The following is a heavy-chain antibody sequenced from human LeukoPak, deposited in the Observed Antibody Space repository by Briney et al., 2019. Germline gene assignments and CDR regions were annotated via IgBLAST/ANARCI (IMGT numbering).Heavy chain of an antibody. CDR3: ATGESGAMLRYFDWLFHY. D-gene: IGHD3-9*01. J-gene: IGHJ4*02. CDR1: GYIFSTYP. Sequence: ASVKVSCKASGYIFSTYPMSWVRQAPGQGLEWMGWINTHTGNPTYAQGFTGRIVFSLDTSVNTAYLQISSLKAEDTAVYYCATGESGAMLRYFDWLFHYWGQGTLVTVSS. CDR2: INTHTGNP. V-gene: IGHV7-4-1*02.